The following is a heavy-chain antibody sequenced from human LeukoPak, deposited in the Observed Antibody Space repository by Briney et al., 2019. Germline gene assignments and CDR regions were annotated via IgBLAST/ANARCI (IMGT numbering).Heavy chain of an antibody. J-gene: IGHJ4*02. Sequence: PGGSLRLSCAASGFTFSSYSMNWVRQAPGKGLEWVSYISTSSSTIYYADSVKGRFTISRDNSKNTLYLQMNSLRAEDTAVYYCAKVDTAMPKGPVDYWGQGTLVTVSS. D-gene: IGHD5-18*01. CDR2: ISTSSSTI. CDR3: AKVDTAMPKGPVDY. V-gene: IGHV3-48*01. CDR1: GFTFSSYS.